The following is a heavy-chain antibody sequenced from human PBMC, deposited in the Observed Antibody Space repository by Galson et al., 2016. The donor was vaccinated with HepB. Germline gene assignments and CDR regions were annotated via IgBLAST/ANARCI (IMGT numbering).Heavy chain of an antibody. Sequence: SVKVSCKASGGTFVQFAFSWVRQAPGQGLEWMGGINPIFGTAKYAQKFQGRVTTTADKSTSTAYMELSSLRSEDTAVYYCARESAVGPAMVALYYWGQGTRVTVSS. J-gene: IGHJ4*02. CDR1: GGTFVQFA. V-gene: IGHV1-69*06. CDR3: ARESAVGPAMVALYY. CDR2: INPIFGTA. D-gene: IGHD5-18*01.